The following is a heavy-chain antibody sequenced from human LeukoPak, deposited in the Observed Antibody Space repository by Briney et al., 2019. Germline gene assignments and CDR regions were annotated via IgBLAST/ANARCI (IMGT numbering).Heavy chain of an antibody. V-gene: IGHV3-30*02. CDR2: IRYDGSIK. J-gene: IGHJ4*02. Sequence: PGGSLRLSCAASGFTFSSYGMHWVRQAPGKGLEWVAFIRYDGSIKYYADSVKGRFTISRDNSKNTLYLQMNSLRAEDTAVYYCASPGEDYYFDYWGQGTLVTVSS. CDR1: GFTFSSYG. D-gene: IGHD3-16*01. CDR3: ASPGEDYYFDY.